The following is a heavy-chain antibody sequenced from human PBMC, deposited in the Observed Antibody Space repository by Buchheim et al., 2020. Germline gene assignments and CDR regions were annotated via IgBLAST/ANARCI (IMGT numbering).Heavy chain of an antibody. D-gene: IGHD2-2*01. J-gene: IGHJ4*02. V-gene: IGHV1-2*02. CDR1: GFAVTDYY. CDR2: IRPNGGGT. CDR3: AREGPVDRKGFDY. Sequence: QVHLVQSGAEVKKPGASLKVSCKASGFAVTDYYLHWVRQAPGQGLEWLGCIRPNGGGTNYAQKFQGRVTMTRDTSISTVYVEMSSLTSDDTAVYYCAREGPVDRKGFDYWGQGTL.